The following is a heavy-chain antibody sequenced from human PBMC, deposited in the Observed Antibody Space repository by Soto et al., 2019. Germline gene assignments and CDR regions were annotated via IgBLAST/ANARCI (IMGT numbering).Heavy chain of an antibody. V-gene: IGHV3-23*01. CDR1: GFTFSNYP. Sequence: EVQLLESGGGLVQPGGSLRLSCSASGFTFSNYPMSWVRQAPGKGLEWVSSISASGDRTYYADSGKCRFTISRDNSKNTLYLQMNGLRAEDTAVYYCAKQFASGTYYYFDYWGQGTLLTVSS. CDR2: ISASGDRT. D-gene: IGHD3-10*01. CDR3: AKQFASGTYYYFDY. J-gene: IGHJ4*02.